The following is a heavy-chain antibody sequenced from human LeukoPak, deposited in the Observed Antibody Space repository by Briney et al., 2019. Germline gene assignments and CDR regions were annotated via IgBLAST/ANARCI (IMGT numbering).Heavy chain of an antibody. CDR1: GFTFSNYW. CDR3: GGDGGGDIVVAFAFDI. J-gene: IGHJ3*02. Sequence: PGGSLRLSCAASGFTFSNYWMSCVRQAPGKGLEWVAHINQDGSEKYYVDSVKGRFTISRDNAKNSLYPQMNSLRAEDTAVYYWGGDGGGDIVVAFAFDIWGQGTMVTVSS. CDR2: INQDGSEK. V-gene: IGHV3-7*05. D-gene: IGHD2-15*01.